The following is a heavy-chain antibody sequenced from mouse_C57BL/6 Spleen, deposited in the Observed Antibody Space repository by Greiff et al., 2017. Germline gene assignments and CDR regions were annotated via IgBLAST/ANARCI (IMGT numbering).Heavy chain of an antibody. V-gene: IGHV1-15*01. CDR3: TRYLSLDD. CDR1: GYTFTDYE. D-gene: IGHD5-1*01. CDR2: IDPETGGT. Sequence: VQRVESGAELVRPGASVTLSCKASGYTFTDYEMHWVKQTPVHGLEWIGAIDPETGGTAYNQKFKGKAILTADKSSSTAYMELRSLTSEDSAVYYCTRYLSLDDWGQGTTLTVSS. J-gene: IGHJ2*01.